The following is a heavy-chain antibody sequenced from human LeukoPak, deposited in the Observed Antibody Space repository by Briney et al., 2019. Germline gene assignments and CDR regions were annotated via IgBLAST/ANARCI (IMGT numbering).Heavy chain of an antibody. CDR1: GGSFSGYY. J-gene: IGHJ4*02. D-gene: IGHD4-11*01. Sequence: PSETLSLTCAVYGGSFSGYYWSWIRQPPGKGLEWIGEINHSGSTNYNPSLKSRVTISVDTSKNQFSLKLSPVTAADTAVYYCARESAYSKLLDYWGQGTLVTVSS. CDR2: INHSGST. CDR3: ARESAYSKLLDY. V-gene: IGHV4-34*01.